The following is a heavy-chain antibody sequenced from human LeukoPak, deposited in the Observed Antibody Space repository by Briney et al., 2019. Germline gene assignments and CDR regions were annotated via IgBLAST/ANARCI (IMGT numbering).Heavy chain of an antibody. CDR3: AKDHGSSGYYYEVVFDY. D-gene: IGHD3-22*01. V-gene: IGHV3-23*01. Sequence: GGSLRLSCAASGFTFSSYAMSWVRQAPGKGLEWVSAISGSGGSTYYADSVKGRFTISGDNSKNTLYLQMNSLRAEDTAVYYCAKDHGSSGYYYEVVFDYWGQGTLVTVSS. CDR1: GFTFSSYA. CDR2: ISGSGGST. J-gene: IGHJ4*02.